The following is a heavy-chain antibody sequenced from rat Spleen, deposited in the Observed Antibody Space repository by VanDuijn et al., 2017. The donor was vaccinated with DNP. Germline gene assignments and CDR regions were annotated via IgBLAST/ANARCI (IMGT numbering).Heavy chain of an antibody. D-gene: IGHD1-12*03. Sequence: QVQLKESGPSLVRPSQTLSLTCTVSGFSLTRYGVSWIRQPPGKGLEWIGAIWSGGYTDYRSALRSRLSISRDTSKSQLLLKMNSLQTEDTAMYFCARSDYDGSYFEHWGQGVMVTVSS. CDR3: ARSDYDGSYFEH. J-gene: IGHJ2*01. CDR2: IWSGGYT. CDR1: GFSLTRYG. V-gene: IGHV2-16*01.